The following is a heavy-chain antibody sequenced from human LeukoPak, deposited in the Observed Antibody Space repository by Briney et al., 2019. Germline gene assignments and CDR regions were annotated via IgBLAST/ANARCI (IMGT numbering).Heavy chain of an antibody. CDR3: ARAKEAAAAEPYFDY. CDR2: IYTSGST. CDR1: GGSIFSYY. D-gene: IGHD6-13*01. Sequence: SETLSLTCTVSGGSIFSYYWSWIRQPAGKGLEWIGRIYTSGSTNYNPSLKSRVTMSVDTSKNQFSLKLSSVTAADTAVYYCARAKEAAAAEPYFDYWGQGTLVTVSS. V-gene: IGHV4-4*07. J-gene: IGHJ4*02.